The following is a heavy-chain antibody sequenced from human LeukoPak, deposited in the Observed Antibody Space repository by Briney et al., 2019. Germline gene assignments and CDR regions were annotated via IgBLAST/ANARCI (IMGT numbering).Heavy chain of an antibody. V-gene: IGHV4-4*02. CDR2: FYHNGSA. CDR3: ASRERTGSQVNY. Sequence: PSETLSLTCAVSGVSISSGLWWSWVRQPPGKGLEWIGEFYHNGSANYNPSLTSRVTISLDKSNNQFSLRLGSVTAADTAVYHCASRERTGSQVNYWGQGTLVTVSS. CDR1: GVSISSGLW. D-gene: IGHD1-1*01. J-gene: IGHJ4*02.